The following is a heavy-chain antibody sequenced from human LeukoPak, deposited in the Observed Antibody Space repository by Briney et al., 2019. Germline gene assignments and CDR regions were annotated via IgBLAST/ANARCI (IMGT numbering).Heavy chain of an antibody. J-gene: IGHJ4*02. D-gene: IGHD1-26*01. V-gene: IGHV3-23*01. Sequence: GGSLRLSCAASGFTFSDYAMSWVRQAPGKGLEWVSLISDSGSSTYYADSVKGRFTISRDNSKNTLYLQMNSLRAEDTAVYYCAKGGGSRNFDYWGREPWSPSPQ. CDR3: AKGGGSRNFDY. CDR2: ISDSGSST. CDR1: GFTFSDYA.